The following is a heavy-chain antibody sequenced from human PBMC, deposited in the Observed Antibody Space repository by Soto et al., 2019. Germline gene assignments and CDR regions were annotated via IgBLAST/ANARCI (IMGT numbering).Heavy chain of an antibody. CDR2: ISSSSTI. Sequence: GGSLRLSCAASGFTFSNYNMNWVRQAPGKGLEWVSSISSSSTIYYADSVKGRFTISRDNAKNSLYLQMNSLRDEDTAVYYCASRYYYDSSGYYYPYYYWRQGTLVTVSS. D-gene: IGHD3-22*01. CDR3: ASRYYYDSSGYYYPYYY. V-gene: IGHV3-48*02. CDR1: GFTFSNYN. J-gene: IGHJ4*02.